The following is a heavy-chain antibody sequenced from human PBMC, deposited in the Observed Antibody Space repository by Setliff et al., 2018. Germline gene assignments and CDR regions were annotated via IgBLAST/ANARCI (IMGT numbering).Heavy chain of an antibody. D-gene: IGHD3-22*01. J-gene: IGHJ4*02. CDR1: GYTFTSYY. V-gene: IGHV1-46*01. CDR2: IIPSTGNT. Sequence: ASVKVSCKASGYTFTSYYMHWVRQAPGQGLEWMTMIIPSTGNTNYAQKFQGRVTMTADTSTNTVYMDLSSLGSEDTAVYYCARGYYDSYARYYVVGDYWGQGTPVTVSS. CDR3: ARGYYDSYARYYVVGDY.